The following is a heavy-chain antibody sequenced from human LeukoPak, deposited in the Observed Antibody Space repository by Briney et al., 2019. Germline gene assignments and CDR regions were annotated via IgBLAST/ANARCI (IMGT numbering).Heavy chain of an antibody. D-gene: IGHD2-2*01. CDR2: IYYSGST. CDR3: ATFSGYCSSPSCSRGHWFDP. CDR1: GGSISSSSYY. V-gene: IGHV4-39*01. Sequence: SETLSLTCTVSGGSISSSSYYWGWIRQPPGKGLEWIGSIYYSGSTYYNPSLKSRVTISVDTSKNQFSLKLSSVTAADTAVYYCATFSGYCSSPSCSRGHWFDPWGQGTLVTVSS. J-gene: IGHJ5*02.